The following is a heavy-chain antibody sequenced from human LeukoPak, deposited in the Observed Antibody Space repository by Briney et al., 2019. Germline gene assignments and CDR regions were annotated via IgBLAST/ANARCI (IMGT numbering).Heavy chain of an antibody. J-gene: IGHJ4*02. Sequence: GGSLRLSCAASGFTLSSYGMHWVRQAPGKGLEWVAFIRYDGSNKYYADSVKGRFTISRDNSKNTLYLQMNSLRAEDTAVYYCAKARLWYQLLLDYWGQGTLVTVSS. CDR3: AKARLWYQLLLDY. CDR2: IRYDGSNK. V-gene: IGHV3-30*02. D-gene: IGHD2-2*01. CDR1: GFTLSSYG.